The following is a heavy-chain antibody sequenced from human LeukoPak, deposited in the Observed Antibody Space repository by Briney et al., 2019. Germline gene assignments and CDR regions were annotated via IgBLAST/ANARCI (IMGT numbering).Heavy chain of an antibody. CDR3: ARSGLATCHY. J-gene: IGHJ4*02. D-gene: IGHD3-10*01. Sequence: GGSLRLSCRASGFIFTDYAMSWVRQAPGKGLEWVSSINNGAGATFFADSVKGRFTISRDDSRGMVYLQMNSLTAEDTAVYYCARSGLATCHYWGQGTLVTVSS. CDR1: GFIFTDYA. CDR2: INNGAGAT. V-gene: IGHV3-23*01.